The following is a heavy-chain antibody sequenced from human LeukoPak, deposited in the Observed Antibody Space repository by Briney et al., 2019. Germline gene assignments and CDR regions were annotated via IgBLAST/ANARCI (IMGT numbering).Heavy chain of an antibody. CDR2: IHTSGST. CDR1: GGSISSGSYF. CDR3: ARSRRGYNPPLFDT. Sequence: PSQTLSLTCTVSGGSISSGSYFWSWIRQPAGKGLEWIGRIHTSGSTNYNPSLKSRVTISVDTSKNHFSLRLTSVTAADTAVYYCARSRRGYNPPLFDTWGQGTLVTVSS. J-gene: IGHJ4*02. D-gene: IGHD5-18*01. V-gene: IGHV4-61*02.